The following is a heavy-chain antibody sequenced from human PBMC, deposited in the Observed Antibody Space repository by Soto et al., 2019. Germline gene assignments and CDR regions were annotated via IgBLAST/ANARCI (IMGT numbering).Heavy chain of an antibody. J-gene: IGHJ4*02. CDR1: GGTFSSYA. CDR2: IIPIFGTA. CDR3: ATSVDTAMAPELHCLDY. Sequence: ASVKVSCKASGGTFSSYAISWVRQAPGQGLEWMGGIIPIFGTANYAQKFQGRVTITADESTSTAYMELSSLRSEDTAVYYCATSVDTAMAPELHCLDYWGQGTLVTVSS. D-gene: IGHD5-18*01. V-gene: IGHV1-69*13.